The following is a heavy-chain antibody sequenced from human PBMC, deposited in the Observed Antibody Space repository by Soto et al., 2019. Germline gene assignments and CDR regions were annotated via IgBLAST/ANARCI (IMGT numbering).Heavy chain of an antibody. CDR2: IYYSGST. J-gene: IGHJ6*02. CDR1: GGSISSSSYY. CDR3: AKNKVEMATLYHHYATDV. D-gene: IGHD5-12*01. V-gene: IGHV4-39*01. Sequence: SETLSLTCTVSGGSISSSSYYWGWIRQPPGKGLEWIGSIYYSGSTYYNPSLKSRVTISVDTSKNQFSLKLSSVAAADTAVYYCAKNKVEMATLYHHYATDVWGQGTTVTVSS.